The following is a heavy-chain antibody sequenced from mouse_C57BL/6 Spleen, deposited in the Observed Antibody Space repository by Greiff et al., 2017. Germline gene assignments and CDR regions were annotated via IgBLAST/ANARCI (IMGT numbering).Heavy chain of an antibody. J-gene: IGHJ2*01. V-gene: IGHV3-6*01. CDR1: GYSITSGYY. D-gene: IGHD1-1*01. CDR3: ARDSLYYYGSSYYCDY. CDR2: ISYDGSN. Sequence: EVKLQESGPGLVKPSQSLSLTCSVTGYSITSGYYWNWIRQFPGNKLEWMGYISYDGSNNYNPSLKNRISITRDTSKNQFFLKLNSVTTEDTATYYCARDSLYYYGSSYYCDYWGQGTTLTVSS.